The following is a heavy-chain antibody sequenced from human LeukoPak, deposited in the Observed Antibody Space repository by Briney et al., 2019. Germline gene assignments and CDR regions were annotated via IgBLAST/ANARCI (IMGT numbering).Heavy chain of an antibody. CDR1: GFTFSSYG. Sequence: SGGSLRLSCAASGFTFSSYGMHWVRQAPGKGLEWVAFIRYDGSNKYYADSVKGRFTISRDNSKNTLNLQMNSLRAEDTAVYYCARDLSVTGGVMGYWGQGTLVTVSS. CDR2: IRYDGSNK. D-gene: IGHD3-16*01. CDR3: ARDLSVTGGVMGY. V-gene: IGHV3-30*02. J-gene: IGHJ4*02.